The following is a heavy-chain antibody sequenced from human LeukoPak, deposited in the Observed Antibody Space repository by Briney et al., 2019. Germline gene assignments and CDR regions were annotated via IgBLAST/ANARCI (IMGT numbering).Heavy chain of an antibody. D-gene: IGHD1-26*01. CDR3: ARGRGIVGATEDEYCFDY. Sequence: TSETLSLTCAVYGGSFSGYYWSWIRPPPGKGLEWIGEINHSGSTNYNPSLKSRVTISVDTSKNQFSLKLSSVTAADTAVYYCARGRGIVGATEDEYCFDYWGQGTLVTVSS. V-gene: IGHV4-34*01. CDR2: INHSGST. J-gene: IGHJ4*02. CDR1: GGSFSGYY.